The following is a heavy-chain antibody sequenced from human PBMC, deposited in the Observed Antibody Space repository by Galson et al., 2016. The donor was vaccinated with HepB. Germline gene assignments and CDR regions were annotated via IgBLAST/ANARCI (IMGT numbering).Heavy chain of an antibody. D-gene: IGHD5-24*01. CDR3: ARDDRRDGYNVWYFDL. V-gene: IGHV4-31*03. CDR1: GGSISSGGYY. CDR2: IHESGST. Sequence: TLSLTCTVSGGSISSGGYYWSWIRQFPGKGLEWIGYIHESGSTYNNPSLKSRVTISGDTSKNQFSLKLSSVTAADTAVYFCARDDRRDGYNVWYFDLWGRGTLVTVSS. J-gene: IGHJ2*01.